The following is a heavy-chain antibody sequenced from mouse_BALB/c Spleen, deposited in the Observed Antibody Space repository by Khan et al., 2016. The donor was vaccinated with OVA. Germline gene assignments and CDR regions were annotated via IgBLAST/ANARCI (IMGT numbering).Heavy chain of an antibody. D-gene: IGHD1-1*01. CDR3: TRLAYYYDSEGFAY. V-gene: IGHV5-6*01. Sequence: EVELVESGGDLVKPGGSLKLSCAASGFTFSTYAMSWVRQTPDKRLEWVATVSTGGSYPYYPDSVKGRFTISRDNAKNTLYLQMSDLKSEETTMFYWTRLAYYYDSEGFAYWGQGTLVTVAA. CDR1: GFTFSTYA. J-gene: IGHJ3*01. CDR2: VSTGGSYP.